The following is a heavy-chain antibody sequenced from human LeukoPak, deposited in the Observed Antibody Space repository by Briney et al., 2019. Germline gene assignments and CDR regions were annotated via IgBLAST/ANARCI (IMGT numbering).Heavy chain of an antibody. CDR3: ARGPMVFCSGGSCYYYYYYYMDV. D-gene: IGHD2-15*01. J-gene: IGHJ6*03. V-gene: IGHV4-4*07. CDR2: IYTSGST. Sequence: PSETLSLTCTVSSGSISSYYWSWIRQPAGKGLEWIGRIYTSGSTNYNPSLKSRVTMSLDTSKNQFSLKLSSVTAADTAVYYCARGPMVFCSGGSCYYYYYYYMDVWGKGTTVTVSS. CDR1: SGSISSYY.